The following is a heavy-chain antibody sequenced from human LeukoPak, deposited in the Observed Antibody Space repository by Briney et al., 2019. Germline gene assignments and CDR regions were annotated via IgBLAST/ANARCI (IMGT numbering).Heavy chain of an antibody. CDR3: ARDYGGTNFDY. CDR1: GFTFSSYS. CDR2: ISSSSYI. J-gene: IGHJ4*02. D-gene: IGHD4-23*01. V-gene: IGHV3-21*01. Sequence: PGGSLRLSCAASGFTFSSYSMNWVRQAPGKGLEWVSSISSSSYIYYADSVKGRFTISRDNAKNSLYLLMNSLRAEDTAVYYCARDYGGTNFDYWGQGTLVTVFS.